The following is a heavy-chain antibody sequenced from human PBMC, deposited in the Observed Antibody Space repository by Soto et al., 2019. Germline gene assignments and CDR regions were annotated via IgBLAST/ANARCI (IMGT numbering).Heavy chain of an antibody. V-gene: IGHV1-18*01. CDR1: GYAFTIYG. J-gene: IGHJ6*02. Sequence: QVQLVQSGGEVNKPRASVKVSCKASGYAFTIYGINWVRQAPGQGLEWMGWISPDNGNTNYAQKLQGRVTMTTDTSTSTAYMELRSLRSDDTAVYYCARALGYSGYAGMDVWGQGTTVTVSS. D-gene: IGHD5-12*01. CDR2: ISPDNGNT. CDR3: ARALGYSGYAGMDV.